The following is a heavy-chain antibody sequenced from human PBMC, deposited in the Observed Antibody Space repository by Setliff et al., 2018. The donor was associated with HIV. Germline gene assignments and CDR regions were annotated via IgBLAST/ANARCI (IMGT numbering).Heavy chain of an antibody. D-gene: IGHD3-22*01. CDR3: ARGGLVDSSGYYYRSGGAFDI. CDR2: FNPNSGVT. J-gene: IGHJ3*02. CDR1: GFIFTDYQ. V-gene: IGHV1-2*06. Sequence: ASVKVSCKASGFIFTDYQIHWVRQAPGQGLEWLGRFNPNSGVTNSPQKFQGRVTMTRDTSINTAYMELSRLRSDDTAVYYCARGGLVDSSGYYYRSGGAFDIWGQGTMVTVSS.